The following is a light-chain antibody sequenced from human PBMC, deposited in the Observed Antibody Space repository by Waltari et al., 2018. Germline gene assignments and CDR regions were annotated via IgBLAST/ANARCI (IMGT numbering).Light chain of an antibody. J-gene: IGKJ2*01. CDR1: QGISDH. CDR2: GAS. CDR3: QQLDSYPPT. V-gene: IGKV1-9*01. Sequence: IQLTQSPSALSPSIGDRVTITCRASQGISDHLAWYQQKPGKVPKVLIFGASALQSGVPSRFSGSGSGTEFTLTISSLQPEDFATYFCQQLDSYPPTFGQGTKL.